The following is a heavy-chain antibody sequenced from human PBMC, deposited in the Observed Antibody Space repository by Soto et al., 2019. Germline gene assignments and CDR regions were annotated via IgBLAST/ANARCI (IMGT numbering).Heavy chain of an antibody. CDR2: ISDDGSTK. D-gene: IGHD4-17*01. CDR1: GFTFISFG. V-gene: IGHV3-30*18. J-gene: IGHJ4*02. CDR3: AKDRWGDFGDLNLPGY. Sequence: QVLLVESGGGVVQPGRSLRLSCAASGFTFISFGMHWVRQAPGKGLEWVAVISDDGSTKHYADSVKGRFTISRDNSKNTLYLQMNSLGPEDTAVYYRAKDRWGDFGDLNLPGYWGQGTLVTVSS.